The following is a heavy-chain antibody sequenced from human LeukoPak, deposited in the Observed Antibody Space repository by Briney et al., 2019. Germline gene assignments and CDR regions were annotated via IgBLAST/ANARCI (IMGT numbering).Heavy chain of an antibody. CDR3: ATDRYCGSASCQYYYYSGLDV. CDR1: GFTFSTYS. V-gene: IGHV3-48*01. J-gene: IGHJ6*02. CDR2: ISTSSSTI. Sequence: GGSLRLSCAASGFTFSTYSMNWVRQAPGKGLEWVSYISTSSSTIYYADSVKGRFTISRDNAKNSLYLQMNSLRAEDTAVYFCATDRYCGSASCQYYYYSGLDVWGXGTTVTVSS. D-gene: IGHD2-2*01.